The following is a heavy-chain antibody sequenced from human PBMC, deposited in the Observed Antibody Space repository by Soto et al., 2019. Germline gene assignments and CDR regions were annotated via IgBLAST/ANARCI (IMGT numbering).Heavy chain of an antibody. J-gene: IGHJ4*02. V-gene: IGHV3-23*01. D-gene: IGHD2-15*01. CDR3: AKVPRYSSGCSCFGGYYDS. CDR2: ISGSGGST. CDR1: GFTFSSYA. Sequence: EVQLLESGGGLVQPGGSLRLSCAASGFTFSSYATSWVRQAPGKGLEWVSGISGSGGSTYYADDVKGRFTISSDNTTNTLYLQMNSLRAEDTAVYYCAKVPRYSSGCSCFGGYYDSWGQGTLVTVSS.